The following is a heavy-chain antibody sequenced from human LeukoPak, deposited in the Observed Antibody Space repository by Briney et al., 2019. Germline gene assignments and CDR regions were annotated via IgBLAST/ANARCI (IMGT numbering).Heavy chain of an antibody. J-gene: IGHJ6*02. V-gene: IGHV1-69*13. CDR1: GGTFSSYA. CDR2: SVPIFATA. CDR3: ARDRPPQIVVVITKCYGMDV. D-gene: IGHD3-22*01. Sequence: SVKVSCKASGGTFSSYAISWVRQAPGHGLEWMGGSVPIFATANCAQKLQGRVTITADESTSTAYMELSSLRSEDTAVYYCARDRPPQIVVVITKCYGMDVWGQGTTVTVSS.